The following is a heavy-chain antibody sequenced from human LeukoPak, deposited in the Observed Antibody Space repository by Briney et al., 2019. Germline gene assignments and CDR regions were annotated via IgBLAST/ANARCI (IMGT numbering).Heavy chain of an antibody. CDR3: ARTCSSTSCHFDY. V-gene: IGHV1-46*01. CDR1: GYTFTSYY. D-gene: IGHD2-2*01. CDR2: INPSGGST. Sequence: ASVKVSCKASGYTFTSYYIHWVRQAPGQGLEGMGIINPSGGSTSYAQKFQGRVTMTRDMSTSTVYMELSSLRSEDTAVYYCARTCSSTSCHFDYWGQETLVTVSS. J-gene: IGHJ4*02.